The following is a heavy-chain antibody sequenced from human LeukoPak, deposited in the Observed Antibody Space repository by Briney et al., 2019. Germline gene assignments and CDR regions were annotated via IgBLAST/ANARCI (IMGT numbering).Heavy chain of an antibody. D-gene: IGHD3-22*01. CDR2: ISSSGSTI. CDR1: GFTFSSYE. V-gene: IGHV3-48*03. J-gene: IGHJ3*02. Sequence: QPGGSLRLSCAASGFTFSSYEMNWVRQAPGKGLEWVSYISSSGSTIYYADSVKGRFTISRDNAKNSLYLQMNSLRAEDTAVYYCARDYDSSGYYYLGAFDIWGQGTMVTVSS. CDR3: ARDYDSSGYYYLGAFDI.